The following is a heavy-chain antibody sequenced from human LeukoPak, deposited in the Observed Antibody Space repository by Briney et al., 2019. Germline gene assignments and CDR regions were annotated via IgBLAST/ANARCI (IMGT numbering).Heavy chain of an antibody. Sequence: PSETLSLTCTVSGGSISSSSYYWGWIRQPPGKGLEWIGSIYYSGSTYYNPSLKSRVTISVDTSKNQFSLKLSSVTAADTAVYYCASEGDDYGGNGGAFDIWGQGTMVTVSS. CDR2: IYYSGST. V-gene: IGHV4-39*07. CDR3: ASEGDDYGGNGGAFDI. D-gene: IGHD4-23*01. CDR1: GGSISSSSYY. J-gene: IGHJ3*02.